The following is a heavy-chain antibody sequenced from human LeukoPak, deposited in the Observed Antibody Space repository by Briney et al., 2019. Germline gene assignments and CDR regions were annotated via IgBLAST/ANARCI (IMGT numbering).Heavy chain of an antibody. V-gene: IGHV3-48*03. D-gene: IGHD3-10*01. CDR2: ISSSGSTI. Sequence: GGSQRLSCAASGFTFSSYEMNWVRQAPGKGLEWVSYISSSGSTIYCADSVKGRFTISRDNAKNSLYLQMNSLRAEDTAVYYCARDALWFGSPGWFDPWGQGTLVTVSS. CDR3: ARDALWFGSPGWFDP. J-gene: IGHJ5*02. CDR1: GFTFSSYE.